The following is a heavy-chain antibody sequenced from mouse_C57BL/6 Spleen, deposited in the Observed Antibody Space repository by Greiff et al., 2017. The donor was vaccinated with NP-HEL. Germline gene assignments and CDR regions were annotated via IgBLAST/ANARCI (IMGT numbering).Heavy chain of an antibody. CDR1: GYTFTDYY. CDR2: INPNNGGT. V-gene: IGHV1-18*01. J-gene: IGHJ2*01. D-gene: IGHD1-1*01. Sequence: VQLQQSGPELVKPGASVKIPCKASGYTFTDYYMDWVKQSHGKSLEWIGDINPNNGGTIYNQKFKGKATLTVDKSSSTAYMELRSLTSEDTAVYYCARYGYGSSAYYFDYWGQGTTLTVSS. CDR3: ARYGYGSSAYYFDY.